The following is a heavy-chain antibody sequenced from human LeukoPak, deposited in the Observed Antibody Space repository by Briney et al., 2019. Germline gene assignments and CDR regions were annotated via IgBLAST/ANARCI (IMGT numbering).Heavy chain of an antibody. CDR2: IYHSGST. V-gene: IGHV4-38-2*01. Sequence: SETLSLTCAVSGYSISSGYYWGWIRQPPGKGLEWIGSIYHSGSTYYSPSLKSRVAISVDTSKSQFSLKLSSVTAADTAVYYCARGWLGWFDPWGQGTLVTVSS. D-gene: IGHD6-19*01. CDR1: GYSISSGYY. J-gene: IGHJ5*02. CDR3: ARGWLGWFDP.